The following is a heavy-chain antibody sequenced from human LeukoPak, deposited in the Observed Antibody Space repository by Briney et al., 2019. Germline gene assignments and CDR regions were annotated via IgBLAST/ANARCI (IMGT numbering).Heavy chain of an antibody. Sequence: PSETLSLTCAVSGYSISSGYYWSWIRQPAGKGLEWIGRIYTSGSTNYNPSLKSRVTMSVDTSKNQFSLKLSSVTAADTAVYYCARHPNYGFISYYYMDVWGKGTTVTVSS. V-gene: IGHV4-4*07. CDR3: ARHPNYGFISYYYMDV. CDR1: GYSISSGYY. J-gene: IGHJ6*03. D-gene: IGHD4-17*01. CDR2: IYTSGST.